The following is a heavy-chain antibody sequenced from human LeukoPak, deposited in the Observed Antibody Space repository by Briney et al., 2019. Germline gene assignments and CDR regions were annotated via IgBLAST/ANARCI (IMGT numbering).Heavy chain of an antibody. Sequence: SSVKVSCKASGYTFTSYAMHWVRQAPGQRLEWMGWINAGNGNTKYSQKFQGRVTIARDTSASTAYMELSRLRSEDTAVYYCARVGYYGSGSYYNDYGMDVWGQGTTVTVSS. D-gene: IGHD3-10*01. CDR1: GYTFTSYA. CDR3: ARVGYYGSGSYYNDYGMDV. CDR2: INAGNGNT. J-gene: IGHJ6*02. V-gene: IGHV1-3*01.